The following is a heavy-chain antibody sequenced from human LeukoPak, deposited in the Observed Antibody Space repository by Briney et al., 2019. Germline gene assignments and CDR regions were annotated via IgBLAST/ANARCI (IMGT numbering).Heavy chain of an antibody. CDR3: ARGGNSYYYYYMDV. CDR1: GFTFSSYE. J-gene: IGHJ6*03. V-gene: IGHV3-48*03. D-gene: IGHD5-12*01. Sequence: GGSLRLSCAASGFTFSSYEMNWVRQAPGKGLEWVSYISSSGSTIYYADSVKGRFTISRDNAKNSLYLQMNSLRAEDTAVYYCARGGNSYYYYYMDVWGKGTTVTISS. CDR2: ISSSGSTI.